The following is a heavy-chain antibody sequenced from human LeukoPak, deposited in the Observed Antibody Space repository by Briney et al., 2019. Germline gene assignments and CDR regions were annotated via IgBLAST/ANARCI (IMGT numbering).Heavy chain of an antibody. J-gene: IGHJ5*02. V-gene: IGHV5-51*01. CDR3: ARHALYGARGYNWFDP. CDR2: IYPGDSDT. CDR1: GYSFTSYW. D-gene: IGHD4-17*01. Sequence: GESLKISCKGSGYSFTSYWIGWVRQMPGKGLEWMGIIYPGDSDTRYSPSFQGQVTISADKSISTAYLQWSSLKASDTAMYYCARHALYGARGYNWFDPWGQGALVTVSS.